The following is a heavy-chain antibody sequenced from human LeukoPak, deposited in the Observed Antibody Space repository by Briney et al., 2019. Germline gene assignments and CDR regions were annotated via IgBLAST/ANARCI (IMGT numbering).Heavy chain of an antibody. D-gene: IGHD2-15*01. CDR2: ISPNSGGT. V-gene: IGHV1-2*02. Sequence: ASVKVSCKASGYTFTGYYIHWVRQAPGQGLEWMGWISPNSGGTNYAQKFQGRVTMTRDTSISTVYMELSRLRSDDTAVYYCARAQVEYCSGGRCYSGYWGQGTLVTVSS. CDR3: ARAQVEYCSGGRCYSGY. CDR1: GYTFTGYY. J-gene: IGHJ4*02.